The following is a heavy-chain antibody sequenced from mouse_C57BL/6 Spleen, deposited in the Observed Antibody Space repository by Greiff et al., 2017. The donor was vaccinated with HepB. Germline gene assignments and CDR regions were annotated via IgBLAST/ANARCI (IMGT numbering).Heavy chain of an antibody. CDR3: TTWSITTVVDYYAMDY. CDR2: IDPENGDT. J-gene: IGHJ4*01. V-gene: IGHV14-4*01. CDR1: GFNIKDDY. D-gene: IGHD1-1*01. Sequence: VQLQQSGAELVRPGASVKLSCTASGFNIKDDYMHWVKQRPEQGLEWIGWIDPENGDTEYASKFQGKATITADTSSNTAYLQLSSLTSEDTAVYYCTTWSITTVVDYYAMDYWGQGTSVTVSS.